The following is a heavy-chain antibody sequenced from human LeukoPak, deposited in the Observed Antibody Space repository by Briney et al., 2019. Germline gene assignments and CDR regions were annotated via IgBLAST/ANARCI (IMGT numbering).Heavy chain of an antibody. CDR1: GGSISGGY. CDR2: VYTSGST. Sequence: SSETLSLTCTVSGGSISGGYWGWIRQPPGRGLEWIGYVYTSGSTNYNPSLKSRVTISVDTSKSQFALKLSSVTAADTAVYYCAKSYFDYSTYYSYYFNLWGQGALVTVSS. V-gene: IGHV4-4*09. J-gene: IGHJ4*02. D-gene: IGHD4-11*01. CDR3: AKSYFDYSTYYSYYFNL.